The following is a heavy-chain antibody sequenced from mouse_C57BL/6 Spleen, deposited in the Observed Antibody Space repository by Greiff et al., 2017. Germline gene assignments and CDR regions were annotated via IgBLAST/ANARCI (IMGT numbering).Heavy chain of an antibody. CDR1: GYTFTDYE. Sequence: VQLQQSGAELVRPGASVTLSCKASGYTFTDYEMHWVKQTPVHGLEWIGAIDPETGGTAYNQKFKGKAILTADKSSSTAYMELRSLTSEDSAVYYCTRRDYYGSSTGAMDYWGQGPSVTVAS. CDR3: TRRDYYGSSTGAMDY. J-gene: IGHJ4*01. CDR2: IDPETGGT. D-gene: IGHD2-1*01. V-gene: IGHV1-15*01.